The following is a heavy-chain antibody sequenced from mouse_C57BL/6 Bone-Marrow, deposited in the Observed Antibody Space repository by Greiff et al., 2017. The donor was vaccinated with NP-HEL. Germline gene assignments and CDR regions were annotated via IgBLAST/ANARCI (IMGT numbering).Heavy chain of an antibody. J-gene: IGHJ3*01. CDR2: FYPGSGSI. CDR1: GYTFTEYT. Sequence: QVHVKQSGAELVKPGASVKLSCKASGYTFTEYTIHWVKQRSGQGLEWIGRFYPGSGSIKYNEKFKDKATLTADKSSSTVYMGLSRLTSEYSAVYFCARHERLDSPLQGFAYWGQGTLVTVSA. D-gene: IGHD3-2*01. V-gene: IGHV1-62-2*01. CDR3: ARHERLDSPLQGFAY.